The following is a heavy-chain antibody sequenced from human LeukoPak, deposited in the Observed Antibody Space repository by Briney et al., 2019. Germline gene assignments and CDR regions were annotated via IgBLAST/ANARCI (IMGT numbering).Heavy chain of an antibody. CDR1: GFTVSSNY. Sequence: GGSLRLSCAASGFTVSSNYMSWVRQAPGKGLEWVSVIYSGSSTYYADSVKGRFTISRHNSKNTLYLQMNSLRAEDTAVYYCARALYGAYDYWGQGTLVTVSS. D-gene: IGHD4-17*01. CDR2: IYSGSST. CDR3: ARALYGAYDY. J-gene: IGHJ4*02. V-gene: IGHV3-53*04.